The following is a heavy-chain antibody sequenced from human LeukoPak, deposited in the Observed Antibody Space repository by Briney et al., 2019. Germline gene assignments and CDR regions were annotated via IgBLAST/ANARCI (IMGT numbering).Heavy chain of an antibody. J-gene: IGHJ6*03. Sequence: ASVKVSCKASGYTFTGYYMHWVRQAPGQGLEWMGIINPSGGSTSYAQKFQGRVTMTRDTSTSTVYMELSSLRSEDTAVYYCARDFWSGYAILDYYYMDVWGKGTTVTVSS. CDR1: GYTFTGYY. CDR2: INPSGGST. CDR3: ARDFWSGYAILDYYYMDV. D-gene: IGHD3-3*01. V-gene: IGHV1-46*01.